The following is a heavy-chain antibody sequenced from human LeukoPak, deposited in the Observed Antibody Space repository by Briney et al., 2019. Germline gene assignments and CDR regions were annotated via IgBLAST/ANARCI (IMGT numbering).Heavy chain of an antibody. CDR2: FDPEDGET. CDR1: GYTLTELS. V-gene: IGHV1-24*01. J-gene: IGHJ6*02. D-gene: IGHD6-13*01. Sequence: ASVKVSCKVSGYTLTELSMHWVRQAPGKGLEWMGGFDPEDGETIYAQKFQGRVTMTEDTSTDTAYMELSSLRPEDTAVYYCATVGIAAAGRGDHYYYGMDVWGQGTTVTVSS. CDR3: ATVGIAAAGRGDHYYYGMDV.